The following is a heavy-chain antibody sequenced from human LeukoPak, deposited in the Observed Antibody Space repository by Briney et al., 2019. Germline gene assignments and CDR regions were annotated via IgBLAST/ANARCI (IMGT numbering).Heavy chain of an antibody. J-gene: IGHJ5*02. V-gene: IGHV4-39*01. CDR2: IYYSGST. Sequence: PSETLSLTCTVSGGSISSSSYYWGWIRQPPGKGLEWIGSIYYSGSTYYNPSLKSRVTISVDTSKNQFSLKLSSVTAADTAVYYCARTYYDSSGYFWFDPWGQGTLVTVSS. CDR1: GGSISSSSYY. D-gene: IGHD3-22*01. CDR3: ARTYYDSSGYFWFDP.